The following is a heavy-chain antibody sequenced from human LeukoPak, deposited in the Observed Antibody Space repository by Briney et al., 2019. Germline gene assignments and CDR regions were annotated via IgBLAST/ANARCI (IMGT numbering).Heavy chain of an antibody. J-gene: IGHJ5*02. CDR1: GYTFTSFD. D-gene: IGHD2-2*01. CDR3: AKAEPNIVVVPAAMSNWFDP. Sequence: ASVKVSCKASGYTFTSFDINWVRQATGQGLEWMGWMNPYSGNTGYAQKFQGRVTMTRNTSISTAYMELTSLRAEDTAVYYCAKAEPNIVVVPAAMSNWFDPWGQGTLVTVSS. CDR2: MNPYSGNT. V-gene: IGHV1-8*01.